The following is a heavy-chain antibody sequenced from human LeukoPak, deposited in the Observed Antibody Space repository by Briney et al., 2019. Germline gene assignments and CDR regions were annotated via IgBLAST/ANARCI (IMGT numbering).Heavy chain of an antibody. V-gene: IGHV3-21*01. CDR1: GFTFSSYS. CDR3: ARDGGYSYGYEEDR. J-gene: IGHJ4*02. Sequence: GGSLRLSCAASGFTFSSYSMNWVRQAPGEGLEWVSSISSSSSYIYYADSVKGRFTISRDNAKNSLYLQMNSLRAEDTAVYYCARDGGYSYGYEEDRWGQGTLVTVSS. D-gene: IGHD5-18*01. CDR2: ISSSSSYI.